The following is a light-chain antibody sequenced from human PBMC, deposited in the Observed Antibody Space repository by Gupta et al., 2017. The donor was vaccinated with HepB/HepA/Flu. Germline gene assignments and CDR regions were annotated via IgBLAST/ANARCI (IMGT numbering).Light chain of an antibody. Sequence: SYVLTQPPSVSVSPGQTASITCSGDKLGDKYACWYQQKPGQSPVLVIYQDNKRPSGIPERFSGSNSGNTATLTISGTHAVDEADYYCQAWDNTNVVFGGGTKLTVL. V-gene: IGLV3-1*01. J-gene: IGLJ2*01. CDR2: QDN. CDR3: QAWDNTNVV. CDR1: KLGDKY.